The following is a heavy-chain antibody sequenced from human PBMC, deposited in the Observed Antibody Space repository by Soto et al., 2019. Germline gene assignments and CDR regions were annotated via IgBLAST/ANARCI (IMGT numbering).Heavy chain of an antibody. CDR1: GGSFSGYY. J-gene: IGHJ6*02. CDR2: INHSGST. CDR3: ARRSDYYYYGMDV. V-gene: IGHV4-34*01. Sequence: SETLSLTCAVYGGSFSGYYWSWIRQPPGKGLEWIGEINHSGSTNYNPSLKSRVTISVDTSKNTLYLQMNSLRAEDTAVYYCARRSDYYYYGMDVWGQGTTVTVSS.